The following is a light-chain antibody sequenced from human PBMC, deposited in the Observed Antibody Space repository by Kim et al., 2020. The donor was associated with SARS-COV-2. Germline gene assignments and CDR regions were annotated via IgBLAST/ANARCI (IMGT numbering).Light chain of an antibody. CDR2: EVT. Sequence: GQSVPISCTGTSSDVGGYDFVSWYQQHPGKAPKVMIYEVTKRPSGVPDRFSGSKSGNTASLTVSGLQAEDEADYYCSSYAGSYTKIFGGGTQLTVL. J-gene: IGLJ2*01. CDR1: SSDVGGYDF. V-gene: IGLV2-8*01. CDR3: SSYAGSYTKI.